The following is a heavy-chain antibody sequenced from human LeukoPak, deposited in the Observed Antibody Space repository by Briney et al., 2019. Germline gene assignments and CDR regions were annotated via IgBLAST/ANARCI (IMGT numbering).Heavy chain of an antibody. J-gene: IGHJ4*02. D-gene: IGHD5/OR15-5a*01. V-gene: IGHV3-7*03. CDR2: IKQDGSEK. CDR3: ARPRTVSTRFAPIDY. CDR1: GFIFSEYA. Sequence: GGSLRLSCVASGFIFSEYAMNWVRQAPGKGLEWVANIKQDGSEKYYVDSVKGRFTISRDNANNSLCLQMNSLRAEDTAVYYCARPRTVSTRFAPIDYWGQGNLVTVSS.